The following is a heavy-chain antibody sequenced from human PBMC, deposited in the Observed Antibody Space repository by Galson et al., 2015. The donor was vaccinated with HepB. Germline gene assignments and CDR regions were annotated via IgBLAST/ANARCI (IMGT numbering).Heavy chain of an antibody. CDR3: ARDVREGDGLTE. CDR2: ISGYNGNT. V-gene: IGHV1-18*01. CDR1: GYTFTHFA. Sequence: SVKVSCKASGYTFTHFAISWVRQAPGQGLEWMGWISGYNGNTKYAQKFHGRVTMTTDTSTTTAYMELRSLRSDDTSVYYCARDVREGDGLTEWGQGTLVTVSS. D-gene: IGHD3-9*01. J-gene: IGHJ4*02.